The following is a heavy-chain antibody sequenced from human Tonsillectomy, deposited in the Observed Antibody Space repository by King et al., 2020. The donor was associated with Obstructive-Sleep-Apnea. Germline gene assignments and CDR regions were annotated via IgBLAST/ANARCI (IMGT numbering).Heavy chain of an antibody. CDR1: GFTFNSYG. V-gene: IGHV3-30*02. D-gene: IGHD5-18*01. J-gene: IGHJ4*02. Sequence: VQLVESGGGVVQPGGSLRLSFAASGFTFNSYGMHWVRQPAGKGLEWVAFIRFDGTDKFYLDSVKGRFTISRDNSKNTLYLKMNSLTAEDTAIYYCAKDRGYSYGRYFDFWGQGTLVTVSS. CDR2: IRFDGTDK. CDR3: AKDRGYSYGRYFDF.